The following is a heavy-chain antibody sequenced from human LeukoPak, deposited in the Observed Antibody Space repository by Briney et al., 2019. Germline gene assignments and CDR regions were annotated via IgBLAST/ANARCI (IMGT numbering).Heavy chain of an antibody. D-gene: IGHD3-10*01. CDR3: AKEDYYGSGDYLDGMDV. J-gene: IGHJ6*02. CDR2: INGDGRNI. CDR1: GFTFSSYW. V-gene: IGHV3-74*01. Sequence: AGGSLRLSCVASGFTFSSYWMHWVRQDPRKGLVWVSRINGDGRNINYADSVKGRFTISRDDSKKTMYLQMNSLRAGDTAVYYCAKEDYYGSGDYLDGMDVWGQGTTVTVFS.